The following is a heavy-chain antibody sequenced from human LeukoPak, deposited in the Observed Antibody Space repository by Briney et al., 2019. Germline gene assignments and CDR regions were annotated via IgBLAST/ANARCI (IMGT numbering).Heavy chain of an antibody. D-gene: IGHD6-13*01. V-gene: IGHV4-59*01. CDR1: GGSISSYY. Sequence: SETLSLTCTVSGGSISSYYWSWIRQPPGKGLEWIGYIYYSGSTNYNPSLKSRVTISVDTSKNQFSLKLSSVTAADTAVYYCARDPVGQQLSQGFDPWGQGTLVTVSS. CDR3: ARDPVGQQLSQGFDP. J-gene: IGHJ5*02. CDR2: IYYSGST.